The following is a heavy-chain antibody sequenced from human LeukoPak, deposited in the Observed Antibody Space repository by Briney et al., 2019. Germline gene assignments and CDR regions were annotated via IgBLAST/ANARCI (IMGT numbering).Heavy chain of an antibody. D-gene: IGHD3-3*01. CDR2: IYHSGST. CDR3: ARQGPYNTIFGVVIKRGDFDY. CDR1: GYSISSGYY. V-gene: IGHV4-38-2*01. J-gene: IGHJ4*02. Sequence: SETLSLTCAVSGYSISSGYYWGWIRQPPGQGLEWIGSIYHSGSTYYNPSLKSRVTISVDTSKNQFSLKLSSVTAADTAVYYCARQGPYNTIFGVVIKRGDFDYWGQGTLVTVSS.